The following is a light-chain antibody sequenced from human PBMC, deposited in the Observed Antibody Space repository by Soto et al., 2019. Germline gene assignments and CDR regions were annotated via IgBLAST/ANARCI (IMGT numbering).Light chain of an antibody. J-gene: IGKJ4*01. CDR2: KAS. CDR3: QQYNSPSLG. V-gene: IGKV1-5*03. CDR1: QSINSW. Sequence: DIQMTQSPSTLSASVGDRVTITCRASQSINSWLAWYQQKPGKAPKLLIYKASTLESGVPSRFSVSGSGTEFTLTISSLQPEDFATYYCQQYNSPSLGFGGGTKVEIK.